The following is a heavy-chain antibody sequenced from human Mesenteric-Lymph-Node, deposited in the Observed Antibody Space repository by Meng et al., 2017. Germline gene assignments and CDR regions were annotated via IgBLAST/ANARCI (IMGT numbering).Heavy chain of an antibody. J-gene: IGHJ2*01. CDR1: GYSFTSYW. CDR2: IYPGDSDT. CDR3: ARERTDYYGSGRLYWYFDL. D-gene: IGHD3-10*01. Sequence: GESLKISCKGSGYSFTSYWIGWVRQMPGKGLEWMGIIYPGDSDTRYSPSFQGQVTISADKSISTAYLQWSSLKASDTAMYYCARERTDYYGSGRLYWYFDLWGRGTLVTVSS. V-gene: IGHV5-51*01.